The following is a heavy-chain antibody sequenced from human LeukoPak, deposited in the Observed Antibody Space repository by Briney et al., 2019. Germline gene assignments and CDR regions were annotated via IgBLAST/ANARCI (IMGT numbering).Heavy chain of an antibody. CDR2: IYYSGST. J-gene: IGHJ4*02. V-gene: IGHV4-39*01. Sequence: PSETLSLTCTVSGGSISSSTYYWGWIRQPPGKGLEWIGSIYYSGSTYYSPSLKSRVTISVDTSKNQFSLRLSSVTAADTAVHYCASFHGSASYVDYWGQGTLVTVSS. CDR3: ASFHGSASYVDY. D-gene: IGHD3-10*01. CDR1: GGSISSSTYY.